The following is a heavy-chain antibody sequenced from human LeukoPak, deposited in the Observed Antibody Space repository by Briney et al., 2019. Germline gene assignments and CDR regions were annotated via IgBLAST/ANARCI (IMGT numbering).Heavy chain of an antibody. CDR3: ARDNYDSSGYYFD. J-gene: IGHJ4*02. Sequence: PGGSLRLSCAASGFTFSSYEMNWVRQAPGKGLAWVSYITNRGSGSTIYYAGSVKGRFTVSRDDAKNSLYLQMNSLGVEDTAVYYCARDNYDSSGYYFDWGQGTLVTVSS. D-gene: IGHD3-22*01. V-gene: IGHV3-48*03. CDR1: GFTFSSYE. CDR2: ITNRGSGSTI.